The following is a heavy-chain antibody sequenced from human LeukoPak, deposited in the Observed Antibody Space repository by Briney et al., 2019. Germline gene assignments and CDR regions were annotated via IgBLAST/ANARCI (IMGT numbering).Heavy chain of an antibody. J-gene: IGHJ4*02. CDR2: IKEDGSEK. D-gene: IGHD4-17*01. V-gene: IGHV3-7*03. CDR3: ARYQEWGTVTTTGAPDY. Sequence: GGSLRLSCAASGFTFSSYWMNWVRQAPGKGLEWVANIKEDGSEKYYVDSVKGRFTISRDNAKNSLYLQMNSLRAEDTAFYYCARYQEWGTVTTTGAPDYWGQGTLVTVSS. CDR1: GFTFSSYW.